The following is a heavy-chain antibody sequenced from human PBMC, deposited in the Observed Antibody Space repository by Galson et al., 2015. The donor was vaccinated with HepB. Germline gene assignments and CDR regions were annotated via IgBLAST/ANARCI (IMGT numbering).Heavy chain of an antibody. Sequence: SETLSLTCGVYDGSLSGYYWSWVRQPPGKGLEWIGEIKHSGITNYNPSLKSRVTISVDTSKNKFSLKLNSVTAADTAVYYCARERYTSNLHYGMDVWGRGTAVTVSS. J-gene: IGHJ6*02. V-gene: IGHV4-34*01. CDR1: DGSLSGYY. D-gene: IGHD3-9*01. CDR3: ARERYTSNLHYGMDV. CDR2: IKHSGIT.